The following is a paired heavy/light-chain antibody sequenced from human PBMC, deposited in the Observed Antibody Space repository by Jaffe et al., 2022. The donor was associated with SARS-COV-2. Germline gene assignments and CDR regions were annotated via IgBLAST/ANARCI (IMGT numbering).Light chain of an antibody. CDR3: MQGTHWPPYI. CDR2: KVS. J-gene: IGKJ2*01. V-gene: IGKV2-30*01. CDR1: QSLVYSDGNTY. Sequence: DVVMTQSPLSLPVTLGQPASISCRSSQSLVYSDGNTYLSWFQQRPGQSPRRLIYKVSNRDSGVPDRFSGSGSGTDFTLKISRVEAEDVGVYYCMQGTHWPPYIFGQGTKLEIK.
Heavy chain of an antibody. J-gene: IGHJ6*02. CDR1: GFTFSNYD. Sequence: EVQLVESGGGLVQPGGSLRLSCAASGFTFSNYDMNWARQAPGKGLEYISYISRSGNIYYADSVKGRFTISRDNAKNSLYLQMNSLRDEDTAVYYCALTIGAGAIIRNGMDVWGQGTTVTVSS. V-gene: IGHV3-48*02. D-gene: IGHD6-13*01. CDR3: ALTIGAGAIIRNGMDV. CDR2: ISRSGNI.